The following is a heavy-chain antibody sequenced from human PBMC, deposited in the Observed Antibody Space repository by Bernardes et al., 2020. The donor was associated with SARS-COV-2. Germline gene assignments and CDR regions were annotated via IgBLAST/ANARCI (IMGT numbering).Heavy chain of an antibody. CDR1: GGSFSGYY. CDR3: ARDMGGSGWYDWAPGFDY. V-gene: IGHV4-34*01. CDR2: INHSGST. J-gene: IGHJ4*02. D-gene: IGHD6-19*01. Sequence: SETLSLTCAVYGGSFSGYYWSWIRQPPGKGLEWIGEINHSGSTNYNPSLKSRVTISVDTSKNQFSLKLSSVTAADTAVYYCARDMGGSGWYDWAPGFDYWGQGTLVTVSS.